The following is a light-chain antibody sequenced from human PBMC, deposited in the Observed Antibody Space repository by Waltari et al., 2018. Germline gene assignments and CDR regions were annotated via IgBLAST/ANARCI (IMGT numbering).Light chain of an antibody. J-gene: IGKJ1*01. Sequence: EIVLTQSPGTLSLSPGDGATLSCRASQNVGGSNLAWYQKKPGQAPRLLIFGASVRASGIPDRFSGSESGTDFTLTISSLQSEDFAVYYCQQYKNWPWTFGLGTKVEIK. V-gene: IGKV3D-15*01. CDR2: GAS. CDR3: QQYKNWPWT. CDR1: QNVGGSN.